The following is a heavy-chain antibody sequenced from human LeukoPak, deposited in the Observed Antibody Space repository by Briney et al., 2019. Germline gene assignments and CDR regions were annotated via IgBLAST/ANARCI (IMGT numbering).Heavy chain of an antibody. V-gene: IGHV4-59*12. J-gene: IGHJ4*02. CDR3: ARGGARINTSPTLDY. CDR2: ISYSGST. CDR1: GGSITVYY. D-gene: IGHD2-2*01. Sequence: SETLSLTCSVSGGSITVYYWDWIRQSPGKGLEWIGSISYSGSTNYNPSLKSRVTISIDTSKNRFSLKVSSVIAADTAMYYCARGGARINTSPTLDYWGQGTLVTVSS.